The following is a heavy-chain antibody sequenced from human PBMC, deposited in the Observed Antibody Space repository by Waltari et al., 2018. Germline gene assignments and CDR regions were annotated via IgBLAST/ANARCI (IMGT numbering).Heavy chain of an antibody. CDR1: GGSISSSSYY. CDR2: IYYSGST. D-gene: IGHD6-13*01. V-gene: IGHV4-39*07. J-gene: IGHJ4*02. CDR3: ARVSPAGTNALY. Sequence: QLQLQESGPGLVKPSETLSLTCTVSGGSISSSSYYWGWIRQPPGKGLEWIGSIYYSGSTDYNPSLKSRVTISVDTSKNQFSLKLSSVTAADTAVYYCARVSPAGTNALYWGQGTLVTVSS.